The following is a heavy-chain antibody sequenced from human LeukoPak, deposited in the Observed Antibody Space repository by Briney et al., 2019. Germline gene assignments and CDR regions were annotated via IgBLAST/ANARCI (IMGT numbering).Heavy chain of an antibody. V-gene: IGHV3-48*03. J-gene: IGHJ6*04. CDR3: AELGITMIGGG. CDR2: ISSSGSTI. D-gene: IGHD3-10*02. Sequence: GGSLRLSCAASGFTFSSYEMNWVRQAPGRGLEWVSYISSSGSTIYYADSVKGRFTISRDNAKNSLYLQMNSLRAEDTAVYYCAELGITMIGGGWGKGTTVTISS. CDR1: GFTFSSYE.